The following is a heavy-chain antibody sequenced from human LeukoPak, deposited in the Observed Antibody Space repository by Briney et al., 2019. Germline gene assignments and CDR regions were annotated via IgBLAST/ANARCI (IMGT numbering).Heavy chain of an antibody. CDR1: GGSISSYY. CDR3: ARGLGGVGAIDY. V-gene: IGHV4-59*08. Sequence: ASETLSLTCTVSGGSISSYYWSWIRQPPGKGLEWIGYIYYSGSTNYNPSLKSRVTISVDTSKNQFSLKLSSVTAAATAVYYCARGLGGVGAIDYWGQGTLVTVSS. D-gene: IGHD3-16*01. CDR2: IYYSGST. J-gene: IGHJ4*02.